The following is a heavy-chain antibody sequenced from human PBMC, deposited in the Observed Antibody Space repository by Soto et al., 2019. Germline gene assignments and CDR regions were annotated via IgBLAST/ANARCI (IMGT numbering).Heavy chain of an antibody. CDR1: GFTFSSYW. D-gene: IGHD3-22*01. J-gene: IGHJ4*02. Sequence: GGSLKLSCAASGFTFSSYWMSWVRQAPGKGLEWVANIKQDGSEKYYVDSVKGRFTISRDNAKNSLYLKMNSLRAEDTAVYYCSGGYYFAFDYWGQGTLVTVSS. V-gene: IGHV3-7*05. CDR2: IKQDGSEK. CDR3: SGGYYFAFDY.